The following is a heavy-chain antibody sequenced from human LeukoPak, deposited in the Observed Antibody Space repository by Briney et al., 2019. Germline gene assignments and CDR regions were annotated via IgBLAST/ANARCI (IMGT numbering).Heavy chain of an antibody. Sequence: GGSLRLSCAASGFTFINYDMHWVRQAPRKGPEWVSGVSESGVSIYYADSVQGRFTISRDNSKNTLYLQMSSLRVDDTATYYCAKDALTLGSNWNRRSKTDHEYWGQGTLVTVSS. CDR3: AKDALTLGSNWNRRSKTDHEY. D-gene: IGHD1-20*01. CDR1: GFTFINYD. J-gene: IGHJ4*02. CDR2: VSESGVSI. V-gene: IGHV3-23*01.